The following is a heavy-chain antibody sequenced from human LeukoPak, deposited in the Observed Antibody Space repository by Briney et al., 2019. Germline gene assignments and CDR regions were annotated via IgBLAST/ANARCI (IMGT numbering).Heavy chain of an antibody. D-gene: IGHD5-24*01. Sequence: GKSLHMSGKGCGYRFTSYWIGWARQMTGKCLEWLGIIYPCDSDTRYSPSFQGQVTISADKSISTAYLQWSSLKASDTAIYYCARCDPRARDQRWVQYWFDYWGQGTLVTVSS. V-gene: IGHV5-51*01. J-gene: IGHJ4*02. CDR2: IYPCDSDT. CDR1: GYRFTSYW. CDR3: ARCDPRARDQRWVQYWFDY.